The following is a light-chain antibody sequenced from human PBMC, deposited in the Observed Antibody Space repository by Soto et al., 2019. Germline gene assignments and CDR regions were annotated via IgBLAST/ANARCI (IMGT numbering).Light chain of an antibody. CDR1: QSVSSY. CDR2: DAS. J-gene: IGKJ5*01. CDR3: QQRSNWPPIT. Sequence: EIVLTQSPGTLSLSPGERVTLSCRAGQSVSSYLAWYQQKPGQAPRLLIYDASNRATGIPARFSGSGSGTDFTLTISSLEPEDFAVYYCQQRSNWPPITFGQGTRLEIK. V-gene: IGKV3-11*01.